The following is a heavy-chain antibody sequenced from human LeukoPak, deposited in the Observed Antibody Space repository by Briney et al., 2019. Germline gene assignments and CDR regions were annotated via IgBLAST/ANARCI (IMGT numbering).Heavy chain of an antibody. CDR3: ARDKSGFGIGVVIEDADTLHI. J-gene: IGHJ3*02. V-gene: IGHV1-18*01. D-gene: IGHD3-3*01. Sequence: ASVRVSCKASGYTFTNYGISWVRQAPGQGLEWMGWISGYSGNANYAQNLQGRVALTTDTSTSTAYMELRSLRSDDTAVYYCARDKSGFGIGVVIEDADTLHIWGQGTMVTVSS. CDR1: GYTFTNYG. CDR2: ISGYSGNA.